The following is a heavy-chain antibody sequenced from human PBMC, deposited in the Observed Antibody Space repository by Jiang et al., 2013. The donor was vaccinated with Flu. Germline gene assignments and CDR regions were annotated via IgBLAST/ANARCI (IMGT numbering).Heavy chain of an antibody. D-gene: IGHD3-10*01. CDR3: ATYASGSYNFDY. V-gene: IGHV1-2*02. Sequence: GAEVKKPGASVKVSCKASGYSFTGYYLHWVRQAPGQGLEWMGWMNPFNGGTNYAQNFQGRVTLTRDTSISTAYMELSRLRSDDTAVYYCATYASGSYNFDYWGQGTLVTVSS. CDR1: GYSFTGYY. J-gene: IGHJ4*02. CDR2: MNPFNGGT.